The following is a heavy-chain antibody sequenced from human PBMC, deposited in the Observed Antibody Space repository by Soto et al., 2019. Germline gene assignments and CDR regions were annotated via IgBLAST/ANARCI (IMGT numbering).Heavy chain of an antibody. J-gene: IGHJ4*02. V-gene: IGHV3-7*01. CDR1: GGSISSGGYY. CDR2: IRQDGSEK. D-gene: IGHD2-21*02. CDR3: ARDPTWGGLYCGGDCGLDY. Sequence: ASETLSLTCTVSGGSISSGGYYWSWIRQHPGKGLEWVANIRQDGSEKYYVDSVKGRFTISRDNAKNSLYLQMNSLRAEDTAVYYCARDPTWGGLYCGGDCGLDYWGQGTLVTVSS.